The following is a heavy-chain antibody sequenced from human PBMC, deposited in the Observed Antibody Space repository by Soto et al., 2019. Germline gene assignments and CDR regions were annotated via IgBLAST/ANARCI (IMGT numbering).Heavy chain of an antibody. Sequence: PGGSLRLSCAASGFSFSSYGMHWFRQAPGKGLEWVAVIWYDGSNKYYADSVKGRFTISRDNSKNTLYLQMNSLRAEDTAVYYCARVLVAPDYYFDYSGQGTLVTVSS. CDR3: ARVLVAPDYYFDY. CDR2: IWYDGSNK. J-gene: IGHJ4*02. CDR1: GFSFSSYG. V-gene: IGHV3-33*01. D-gene: IGHD2-15*01.